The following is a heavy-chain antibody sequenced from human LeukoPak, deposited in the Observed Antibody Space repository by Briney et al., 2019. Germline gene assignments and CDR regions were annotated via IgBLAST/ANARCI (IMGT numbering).Heavy chain of an antibody. CDR2: ISSSGGTI. CDR3: ARDGRPDLFDY. CDR1: GFTFSSYE. Sequence: PGGSLRLSCAASGFTFSSYEMNWVRQAPGKGLEWVSYISSSGGTIYYADSVKGRFTISRDNAKNSLYLQMNSLRAEDTAVYYCARDGRPDLFDYWGQGTLVTVSS. V-gene: IGHV3-48*03. J-gene: IGHJ4*02. D-gene: IGHD1-26*01.